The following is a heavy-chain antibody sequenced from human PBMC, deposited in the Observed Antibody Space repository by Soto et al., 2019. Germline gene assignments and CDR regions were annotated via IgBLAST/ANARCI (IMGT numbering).Heavy chain of an antibody. Sequence: PGESLKISCKGSGYSFTSYWIGWVRQMPGKGLEWMGIIYPGDSDTRYSPSFQGQVTISADKSISTAYLQWSSLKASDTAMYYCARNTDPDYYHSSGLSPFDYWGQGTLVTVSS. CDR2: IYPGDSDT. CDR1: GYSFTSYW. CDR3: ARNTDPDYYHSSGLSPFDY. J-gene: IGHJ4*02. V-gene: IGHV5-51*01. D-gene: IGHD3-22*01.